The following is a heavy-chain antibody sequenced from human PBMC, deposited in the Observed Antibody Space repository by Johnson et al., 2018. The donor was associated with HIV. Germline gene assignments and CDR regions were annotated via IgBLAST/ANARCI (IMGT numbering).Heavy chain of an antibody. Sequence: VQLVESGGGLVKPGGSLRLSCAASGFTFSNAWMSWVRQAPGKGLEWVGRIKSKTDGGTTDYAAPVKGSFTFAGDDSKNTLYLQMNSLKTEDTAVYYCTTERGDPLIGADAFDIWGQGTMVTVSS. D-gene: IGHD3-16*01. J-gene: IGHJ3*02. CDR1: GFTFSNAW. CDR3: TTERGDPLIGADAFDI. CDR2: IKSKTDGGTT. V-gene: IGHV3-15*01.